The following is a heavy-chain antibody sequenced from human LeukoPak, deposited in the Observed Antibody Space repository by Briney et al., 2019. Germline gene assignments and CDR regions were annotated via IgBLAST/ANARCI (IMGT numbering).Heavy chain of an antibody. CDR3: ARDGHWGYYIDY. CDR1: GYTFSGYY. V-gene: IGHV1-2*02. D-gene: IGHD7-27*01. Sequence: ASVKVSCKASGYTFSGYYMHWVRQAPGQGLEWMGWINPNSGGTNYAQKFQGRVTMTRDTSISAAYMELSRLRSDDTALYYCARDGHWGYYIDYWGQGTLVTVSS. CDR2: INPNSGGT. J-gene: IGHJ4*02.